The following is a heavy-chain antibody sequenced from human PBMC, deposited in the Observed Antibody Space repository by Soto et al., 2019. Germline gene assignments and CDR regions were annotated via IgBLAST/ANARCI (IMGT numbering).Heavy chain of an antibody. D-gene: IGHD3-3*01. CDR3: ARGSARNTIFGVVIYDFDY. CDR2: IYYTGST. V-gene: IGHV4-59*01. J-gene: IGHJ4*02. Sequence: NPSETLSLTCTVSGGSISPYYWGWIRQPPGKGPEWIGYIYYTGSTKYNPSLKSRVTILLDTSKRQFSLKLSSVTAADTAIYYCARGSARNTIFGVVIYDFDYWGQGALVTVSS. CDR1: GGSISPYY.